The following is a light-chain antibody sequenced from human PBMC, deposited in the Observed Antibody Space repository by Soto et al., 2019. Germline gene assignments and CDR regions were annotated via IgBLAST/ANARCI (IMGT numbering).Light chain of an antibody. J-gene: IGKJ1*01. CDR2: GAS. CDR3: QQYNNWLWT. CDR1: QSVRID. V-gene: IGKV3-15*01. Sequence: EIVMTQSPATLSVSPGERATLYCRASQSVRIDLAWYQQKPGQAPTLLIYGASTRATGVPARFSGTWSGTEFSLTISSLQSEDFGVYYCQQYNNWLWTFGRGTKVEIK.